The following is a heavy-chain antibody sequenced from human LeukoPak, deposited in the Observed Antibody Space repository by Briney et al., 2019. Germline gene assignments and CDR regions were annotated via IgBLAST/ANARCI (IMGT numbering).Heavy chain of an antibody. J-gene: IGHJ4*02. D-gene: IGHD3-3*01. Sequence: SETLSLTCTVSGYSISSGYYWGWIRQPPGKGLEWIGSIYHSGSTYYNPSLKSRVTISVDTSKNQFSLKLSSVTAADTAVYYCARVQRFGVVTTCPDYWGQGTLVTVSS. CDR1: GYSISSGYY. CDR2: IYHSGST. CDR3: ARVQRFGVVTTCPDY. V-gene: IGHV4-38-2*02.